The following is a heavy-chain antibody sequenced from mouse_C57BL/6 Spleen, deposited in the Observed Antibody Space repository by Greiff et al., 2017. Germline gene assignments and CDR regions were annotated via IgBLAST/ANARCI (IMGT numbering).Heavy chain of an antibody. J-gene: IGHJ3*01. V-gene: IGHV1-82*01. CDR3: AILYYYGSSPSWFAY. CDR1: GYAFSSSW. Sequence: VQLVESGPELVKPGASVKISCKASGYAFSSSWMNWVKQRPGKCLEWIGRIYPGDGDTNYNGKFKGKATLTADKSSSTAYMQLSSLTSEDSAVYFCAILYYYGSSPSWFAYWGQGTLVTVSA. D-gene: IGHD1-1*01. CDR2: IYPGDGDT.